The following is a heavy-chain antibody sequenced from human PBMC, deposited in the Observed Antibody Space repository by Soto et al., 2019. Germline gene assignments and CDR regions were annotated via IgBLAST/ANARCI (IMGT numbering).Heavy chain of an antibody. Sequence: EVQLLESGGGLVQPGGSLRLSCAASGFTFSSYAMSWVRQAPGKGLEWVSAISGSGGSTYYADSVKGRFTISRDNSKNTLYLQMNSLRAEDTAVYYCAKDKLNYGSGSYYKKGNAFDYWGQGTLVTVSS. V-gene: IGHV3-23*01. J-gene: IGHJ4*02. D-gene: IGHD3-10*01. CDR2: ISGSGGST. CDR3: AKDKLNYGSGSYYKKGNAFDY. CDR1: GFTFSSYA.